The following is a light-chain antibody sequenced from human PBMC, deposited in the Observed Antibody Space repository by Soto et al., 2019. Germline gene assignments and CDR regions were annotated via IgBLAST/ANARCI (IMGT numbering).Light chain of an antibody. V-gene: IGLV1-40*01. Sequence: QSVLTQPPSVSGAPGQRVTISCTGSTSNIGAGYDVHWYQQVPATAPKLLIYGDGKRPSGVPDRLSASKSGTSASLAITGLQAEDEGHYYCQSYDKRLTAYVFGTGTKVTVL. J-gene: IGLJ1*01. CDR3: QSYDKRLTAYV. CDR2: GDG. CDR1: TSNIGAGYD.